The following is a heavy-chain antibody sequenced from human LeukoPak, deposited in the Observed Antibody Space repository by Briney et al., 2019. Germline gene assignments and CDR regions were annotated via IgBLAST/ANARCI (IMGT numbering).Heavy chain of an antibody. D-gene: IGHD2-2*02. J-gene: IGHJ6*02. CDR2: ISAYNGNT. V-gene: IGHV1-18*01. Sequence: ASVTVSCKASGYTFTSYGISWVRQAPGQGLEWMGWISAYNGNTNYAQKLQGRVTMTTDTSTSTAYMELRSLRSDDTAVYYCASFHCSSTSCYKRHYYYGMDVWGQGTTVTVSS. CDR1: GYTFTSYG. CDR3: ASFHCSSTSCYKRHYYYGMDV.